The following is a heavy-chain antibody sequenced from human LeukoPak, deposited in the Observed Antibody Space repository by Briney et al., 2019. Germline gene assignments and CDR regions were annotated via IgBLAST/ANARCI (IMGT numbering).Heavy chain of an antibody. CDR2: INSDGSTT. Sequence: GGSLRLSCAASGFTFSSSWMHWVRQAPGKGLVWVSHINSDGSTTTYADSVRGRFTISRDNAKNTLYLQMNSLRAEDTAVYYCARAPNVGTPDYGGQGTLVTVSS. D-gene: IGHD7-27*01. CDR3: ARAPNVGTPDY. V-gene: IGHV3-74*03. CDR1: GFTFSSSW. J-gene: IGHJ4*02.